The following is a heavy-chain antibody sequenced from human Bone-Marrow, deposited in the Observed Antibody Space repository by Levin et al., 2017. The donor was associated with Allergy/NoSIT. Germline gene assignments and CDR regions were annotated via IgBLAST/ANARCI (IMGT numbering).Heavy chain of an antibody. J-gene: IGHJ4*02. CDR2: IYYRGTT. V-gene: IGHV4-39*01. D-gene: IGHD1-26*01. CDR1: GGSISSSGHY. Sequence: SETLSLTCSVSGGSISSSGHYWGWIRQPPGKGLEWIGNIYYRGTTYSNPSLRSRLTISVDTSRNQFSLKLTSVTAADTAVYYCARLVGVTDADYWGQGTLVTVSS. CDR3: ARLVGVTDADY.